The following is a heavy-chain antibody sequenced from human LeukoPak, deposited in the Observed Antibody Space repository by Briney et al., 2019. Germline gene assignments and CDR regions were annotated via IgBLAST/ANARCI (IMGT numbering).Heavy chain of an antibody. J-gene: IGHJ4*02. CDR3: ARVPDYGDYHRYFDY. CDR2: IYYSGST. CDR1: AGSISSYY. D-gene: IGHD4-17*01. Sequence: PSETLSLTCTASAGSISSYYWSRIRQPPGKGLEWIGYIYYSGSTNYNPSLKSRVTISVDTSKNQFSLKLSSVTAADAAVYYCARVPDYGDYHRYFDYWGQGTLVTVSS. V-gene: IGHV4-59*01.